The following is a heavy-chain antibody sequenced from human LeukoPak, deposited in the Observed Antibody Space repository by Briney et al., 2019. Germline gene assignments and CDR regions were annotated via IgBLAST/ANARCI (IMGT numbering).Heavy chain of an antibody. CDR1: GFTFSSYG. Sequence: GGSLRLSCAASGFTFSSYGMHWVRQAPGKGLEWVAVISYDGSNKYYADSVKGRFTISRDNSKNTLYLQMNSLRAEDTAVYYCARVRYYYDSSGYYPYYWGQGTLVTVSS. CDR2: ISYDGSNK. V-gene: IGHV3-30*03. D-gene: IGHD3-22*01. CDR3: ARVRYYYDSSGYYPYY. J-gene: IGHJ4*02.